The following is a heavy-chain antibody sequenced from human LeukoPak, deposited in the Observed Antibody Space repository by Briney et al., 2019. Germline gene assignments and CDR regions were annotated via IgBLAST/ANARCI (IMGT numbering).Heavy chain of an antibody. V-gene: IGHV3-20*04. Sequence: GGSLRLSCAASGFTFDDYGMSWVRQAPGKGLKWVSGINWNGGSTGYADSVKSRFTISRDNAKNSLYLQMNSLRAEDTALYYCARVWQTLDYYMDVWGKGTTVTVSS. CDR2: INWNGGST. J-gene: IGHJ6*03. CDR1: GFTFDDYG. D-gene: IGHD3-16*01. CDR3: ARVWQTLDYYMDV.